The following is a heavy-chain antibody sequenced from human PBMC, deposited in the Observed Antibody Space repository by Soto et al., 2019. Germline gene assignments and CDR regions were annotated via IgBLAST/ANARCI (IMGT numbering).Heavy chain of an antibody. D-gene: IGHD2-2*01. J-gene: IGHJ4*02. CDR2: IFWNDDE. CDR1: GVSLSASGVG. Sequence: QITLKESGPTLIKPTQTLTLTCTFSGVSLSASGVGVGWVRQPPGKALEFLAVIFWNDDERFNPSLRSRVTXTXDTXKNQVVLKMTYMDPVDTATYYCGHRRKEAYAAFDYWGQGTLVTVSS. CDR3: GHRRKEAYAAFDY. V-gene: IGHV2-5*01.